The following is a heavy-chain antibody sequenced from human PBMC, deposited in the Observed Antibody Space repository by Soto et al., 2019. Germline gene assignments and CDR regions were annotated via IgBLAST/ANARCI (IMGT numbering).Heavy chain of an antibody. CDR3: AREAPILEMATNYFDY. J-gene: IGHJ4*02. D-gene: IGHD5-12*01. CDR1: GGTFSSYA. CDR2: SIPIFGTA. V-gene: IGHV1-69*01. Sequence: QVQLVQSGAEVKKPGSSVKVSCKASGGTFSSYAISWVRQAPGQGLEWMGGSIPIFGTANYAQKFQGRVTITADESTSTGYMELSSLRSEDTAVYYCAREAPILEMATNYFDYWGQGTLVTVSS.